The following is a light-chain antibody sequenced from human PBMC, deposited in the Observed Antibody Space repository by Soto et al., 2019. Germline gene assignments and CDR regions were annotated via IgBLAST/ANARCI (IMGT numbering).Light chain of an antibody. CDR3: HQYGSSPT. Sequence: EIVLTQSPGTLSLSPGERATLSCRASQSVSSSFLAWYQQKPGQAPRVFIYGASSRATGIPDRFSGSGSGTDFTLTISRLEPDDFAVYYCHQYGSSPTFGQGTKLEIK. J-gene: IGKJ2*01. V-gene: IGKV3-20*01. CDR2: GAS. CDR1: QSVSSSF.